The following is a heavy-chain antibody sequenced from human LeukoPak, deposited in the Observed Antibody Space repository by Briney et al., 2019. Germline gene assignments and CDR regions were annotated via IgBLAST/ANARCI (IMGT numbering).Heavy chain of an antibody. J-gene: IGHJ4*02. D-gene: IGHD1-26*01. V-gene: IGHV3-30*04. CDR1: GFTFSSYA. Sequence: GGSLRLSCAASGFTFSSYAMHWVRQAPGKGLEWVAVISYDGSNKYYADSVKGRFTISRDNSKNTLYLQMNSLRAEDTAVYYCAGGVRWELLDYWGQGTLVTVSS. CDR2: ISYDGSNK. CDR3: AGGVRWELLDY.